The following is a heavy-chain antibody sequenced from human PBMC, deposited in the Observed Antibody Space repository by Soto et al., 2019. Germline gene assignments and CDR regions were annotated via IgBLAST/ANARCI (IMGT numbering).Heavy chain of an antibody. CDR1: GYSISSAYH. J-gene: IGHJ4*02. V-gene: IGHV4-38-2*02. CDR3: ARAPKVSGSAQTRPDF. CDR2: ISPSGTT. D-gene: IGHD6-6*01. Sequence: PSETLSLTCTVSGYSISSAYHWSWIRQPPGKGLEWIGEISPSGTTNYSPSLKSRVSISVDTSKNQFSLNLTSLTAADTAVYYCARAPKVSGSAQTRPDFWGQGSLVTVSS.